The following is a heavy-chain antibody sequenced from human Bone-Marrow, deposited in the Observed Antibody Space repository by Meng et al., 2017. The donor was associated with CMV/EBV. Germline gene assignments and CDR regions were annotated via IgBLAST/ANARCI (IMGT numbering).Heavy chain of an antibody. CDR2: IKQDGSEK. Sequence: GESLKISCAASGFTFSSYWMSWVRQAPGKGLEWVANIKQDGSEKYYVDSVKGRFTISRDNAKNSLYLQMNSLRAEDTAGYYCARGLIRSYWGQGTLVTVSS. CDR1: GFTFSSYW. V-gene: IGHV3-7*01. CDR3: ARGLIRSY. J-gene: IGHJ4*02.